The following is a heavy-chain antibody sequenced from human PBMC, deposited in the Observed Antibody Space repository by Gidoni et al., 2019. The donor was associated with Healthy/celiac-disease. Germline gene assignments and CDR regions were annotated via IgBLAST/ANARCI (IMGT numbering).Heavy chain of an antibody. CDR2: ISYDGSNK. V-gene: IGHV3-30*18. CDR3: AKDPRLWIPTLNNYYYYMDV. CDR1: GFTFSSYG. Sequence: QVQLVESGGGVVQPGRSLRLSCAASGFTFSSYGMHWVRQAPGKGLEWVAVISYDGSNKYYADSVKGRFTISRDNSKNTLYLQMNSLRAEDTAVYYCAKDPRLWIPTLNNYYYYMDVWGKGTTVTVSS. J-gene: IGHJ6*03. D-gene: IGHD5-18*01.